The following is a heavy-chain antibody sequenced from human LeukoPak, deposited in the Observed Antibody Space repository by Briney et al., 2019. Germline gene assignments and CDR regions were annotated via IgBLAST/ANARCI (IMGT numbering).Heavy chain of an antibody. D-gene: IGHD1-1*01. Sequence: GGSLRLSCAASGFIFSFDWMTWVSQAPGKGGEWVANIKPDGSDKYYVDSVKGRFPISRDNAKNSLYLQMNSLRVEDTAVYYCARIYDWNFDYWGQGTLVTVSS. CDR3: ARIYDWNFDY. V-gene: IGHV3-7*01. CDR2: IKPDGSDK. J-gene: IGHJ4*02. CDR1: GFIFSFDW.